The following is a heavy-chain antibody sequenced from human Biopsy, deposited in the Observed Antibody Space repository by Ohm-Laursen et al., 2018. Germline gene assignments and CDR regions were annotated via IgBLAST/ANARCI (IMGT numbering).Heavy chain of an antibody. Sequence: SSVKVSCKTSGYTFTTYYMHWVRQAPGQGLEWLGGNIPILGTGNYAQKFQDRVTVAADTSTSTATMELRSLRSDDTAVYYCATKLTGYFHHWGQGTLVIVSS. J-gene: IGHJ1*01. CDR2: NIPILGTG. CDR1: GYTFTTYY. V-gene: IGHV1-69*06. D-gene: IGHD3-9*01. CDR3: ATKLTGYFHH.